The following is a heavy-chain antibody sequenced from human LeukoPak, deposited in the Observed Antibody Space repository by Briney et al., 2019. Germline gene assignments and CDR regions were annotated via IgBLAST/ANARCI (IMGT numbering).Heavy chain of an antibody. Sequence: SETLSLTCTVSGGSISSYYWSWIRQPPGKGLEWIGYIYYGGSTNYNPSLKSRATISVDTSKNQFSLKLSSVTAADTAVYYCARGCLGDYYGSGSYCFDYWGQGTLVTVSS. CDR1: GGSISSYY. V-gene: IGHV4-59*01. D-gene: IGHD3-10*01. J-gene: IGHJ4*02. CDR2: IYYGGST. CDR3: ARGCLGDYYGSGSYCFDY.